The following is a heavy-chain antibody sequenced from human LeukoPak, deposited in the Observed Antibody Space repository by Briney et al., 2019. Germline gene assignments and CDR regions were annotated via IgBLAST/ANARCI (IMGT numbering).Heavy chain of an antibody. J-gene: IGHJ4*02. CDR1: GFTFSSYG. D-gene: IGHD3-22*01. Sequence: GGSLRLTCAASGFTFSSYGMHWVRQAPGKGLEWVAFIRYDGSNKYYADSVKGRFTISRDNSKNTLYLQMNSLRAEDTAVYYCAKDGYDSSGYPIDYWGQGTLVTVSS. V-gene: IGHV3-30*02. CDR3: AKDGYDSSGYPIDY. CDR2: IRYDGSNK.